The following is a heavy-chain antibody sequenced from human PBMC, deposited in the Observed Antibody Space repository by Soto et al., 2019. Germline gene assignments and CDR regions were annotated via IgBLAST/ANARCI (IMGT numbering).Heavy chain of an antibody. J-gene: IGHJ4*02. CDR1: GGSFSGYY. D-gene: IGHD4-17*01. CDR2: INHSGST. CDR3: ARGRTEMYGRASVDY. V-gene: IGHV4-34*01. Sequence: QVQLQQWGAGLLKPSETLSLTCAVYGGSFSGYYWSWIRQPPGKGLEWIGEINHSGSTNYNPSLKSRVTISVDTSKNQFSLKLSSVTAADTAVYYCARGRTEMYGRASVDYWGQGTLVTVSS.